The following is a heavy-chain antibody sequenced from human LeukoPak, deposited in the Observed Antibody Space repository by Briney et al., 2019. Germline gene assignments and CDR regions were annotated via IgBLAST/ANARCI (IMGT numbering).Heavy chain of an antibody. Sequence: GRSLRLSCAASGFTFDDYAMHWVRQAPGKGLEWVSGISWNSGSMGYADSVKGRFTISRDNAKNSLYLQMNSLRAEDTALYYCAKELGAATDYWGQGTLATVSS. CDR2: ISWNSGSM. D-gene: IGHD1-26*01. CDR1: GFTFDDYA. CDR3: AKELGAATDY. V-gene: IGHV3-9*01. J-gene: IGHJ4*02.